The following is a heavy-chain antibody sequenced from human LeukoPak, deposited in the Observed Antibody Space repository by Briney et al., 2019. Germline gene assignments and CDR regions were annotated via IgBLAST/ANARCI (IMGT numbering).Heavy chain of an antibody. D-gene: IGHD3-22*01. CDR3: AKSNYFDSGGYYFFDY. Sequence: GGSLRLSFAASGFPFHKYAMTWVRQAPGKGLEWVSGISVSGGSTNYADSVKGRFTISRDNSKNTLYLQMNSLRAEDMAVYYCAKSNYFDSGGYYFFDYWGQGTLVTVSS. V-gene: IGHV3-23*01. CDR2: ISVSGGST. J-gene: IGHJ4*02. CDR1: GFPFHKYA.